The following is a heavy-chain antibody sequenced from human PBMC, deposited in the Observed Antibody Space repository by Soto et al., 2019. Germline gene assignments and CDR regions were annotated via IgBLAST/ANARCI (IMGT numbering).Heavy chain of an antibody. CDR2: ISYDGSNK. CDR3: ARADSYRSGGSCNYFDY. Sequence: QVQLVESGGGVVQPGRSLRLSCEASGFTFSSYAMHWVRQAPGKGLEWVAVISYDGSNKYYADSVKGRFTISRDNSKNTQYLHMNSLRAEDTAAYYCARADSYRSGGSCNYFDYWGQGTLVTVSS. CDR1: GFTFSSYA. J-gene: IGHJ4*02. D-gene: IGHD2-15*01. V-gene: IGHV3-30-3*01.